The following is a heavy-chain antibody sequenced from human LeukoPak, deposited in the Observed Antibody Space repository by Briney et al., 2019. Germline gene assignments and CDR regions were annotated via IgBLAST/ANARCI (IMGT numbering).Heavy chain of an antibody. CDR3: AKENHPIYYYGSGSQALDY. CDR2: IRYDGSNK. V-gene: IGHV3-30*02. D-gene: IGHD3-10*01. J-gene: IGHJ4*02. Sequence: GGSLRLSCAASGFTFSRYGMHWVRQAPGKGLEWMTFIRYDGSNKYYADSVKGRFTISRDNSKNTLYLQMNSLRAEDTAVYYCAKENHPIYYYGSGSQALDYWGQGTLVTVSS. CDR1: GFTFSRYG.